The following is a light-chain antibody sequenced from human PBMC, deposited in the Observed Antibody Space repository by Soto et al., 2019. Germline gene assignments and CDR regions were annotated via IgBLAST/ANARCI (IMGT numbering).Light chain of an antibody. Sequence: RQSPATLSVSPGERAIISCRASQSVSVNLAWYQQKPGQAPRLLIYGVSTRATGVPARFSGSGSVTEFTLTITSLESEDSAIYYCQQYNNWPPWTFGQATKVDIK. V-gene: IGKV3-15*01. CDR3: QQYNNWPPWT. CDR2: GVS. J-gene: IGKJ1*01. CDR1: QSVSVN.